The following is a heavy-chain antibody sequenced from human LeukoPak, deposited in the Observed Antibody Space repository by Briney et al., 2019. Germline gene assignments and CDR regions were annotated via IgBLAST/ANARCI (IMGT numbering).Heavy chain of an antibody. CDR3: ARSKGCSGGSCRPYYYYYMDV. V-gene: IGHV3-48*01. CDR2: ISSSSSTI. J-gene: IGHJ6*03. D-gene: IGHD2-15*01. Sequence: GGSLRLSCAASGFTFSSYSMNWVRQAPGKGLEWVSYISSSSSTIYYADSVKGRFTISRDNAKNSLYLQMNSLRAEDTAVYYCARSKGCSGGSCRPYYYYYMDVWGKGTTVTISS. CDR1: GFTFSSYS.